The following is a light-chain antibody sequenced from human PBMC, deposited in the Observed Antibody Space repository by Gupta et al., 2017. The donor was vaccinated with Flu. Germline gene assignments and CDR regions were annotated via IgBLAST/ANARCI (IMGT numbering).Light chain of an antibody. Sequence: QSVLTQPPSAPGTPGQRVTISCSGSSSNIGSNTVYWYQQLPGSAPKLLIYSNNQRPSGVPDRFSGSKSGTSASLAISGLQSEDEADYYCAAWDDSLNGPVFGGGTKLTVL. J-gene: IGLJ3*02. V-gene: IGLV1-44*01. CDR1: SSNIGSNT. CDR3: AAWDDSLNGPV. CDR2: SNN.